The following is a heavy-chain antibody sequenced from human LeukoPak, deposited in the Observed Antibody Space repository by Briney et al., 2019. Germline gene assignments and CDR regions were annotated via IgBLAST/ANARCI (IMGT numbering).Heavy chain of an antibody. Sequence: PSETLSLTCTVSGYSISSGYYWGWIRQPPGKGLEWIGSIYHSGSTYYNPSLKSRVTISVDTSKNQFSLKLSSVTAADTAVYYCARDRNLPFGELLPLYYFDYWGQGTLVTVSS. CDR2: IYHSGST. D-gene: IGHD3-10*01. CDR1: GYSISSGYY. J-gene: IGHJ4*02. CDR3: ARDRNLPFGELLPLYYFDY. V-gene: IGHV4-38-2*02.